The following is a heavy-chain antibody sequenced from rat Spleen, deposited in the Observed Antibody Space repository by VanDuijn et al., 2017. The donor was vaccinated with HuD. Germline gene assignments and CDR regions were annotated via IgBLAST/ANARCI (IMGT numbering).Heavy chain of an antibody. CDR1: GFTFSNYG. V-gene: IGHV5-29*01. Sequence: EVQLVESGGGLVQPGRSLKLSCAASGFTFSNYGMHWIRQAPTKGLEWVATISYDGSSTYYRDSVKGRFTVSRDNAKSTLYLQMDSLRSEDTATYYCARSSLGFDYWGQGVMVTVSS. J-gene: IGHJ2*01. CDR3: ARSSLGFDY. CDR2: ISYDGSST. D-gene: IGHD5-1*01.